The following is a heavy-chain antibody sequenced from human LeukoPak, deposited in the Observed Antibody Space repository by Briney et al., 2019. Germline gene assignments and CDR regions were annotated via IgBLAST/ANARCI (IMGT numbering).Heavy chain of an antibody. D-gene: IGHD6-13*01. V-gene: IGHV4-59*01. J-gene: IGHJ4*02. CDR3: ARGIAAPGPSDY. CDR2: IYYSGST. CDR1: GGSISSYY. Sequence: SETLSLTCTVSGGSISSYYWSWIRQPPGKGLEWIGYIYYSGSTNYNPSLKSRVTISVDTSKNQFSLKLSSVTAADTAVYYCARGIAAPGPSDYWGQGTLVTVSS.